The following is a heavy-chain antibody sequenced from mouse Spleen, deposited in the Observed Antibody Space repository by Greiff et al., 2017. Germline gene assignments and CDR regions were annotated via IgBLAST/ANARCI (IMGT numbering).Heavy chain of an antibody. CDR1: GYSFTSYY. D-gene: IGHD1-2*01. V-gene: IGHV1-66*01. CDR2: IYPGSGNT. CDR3: ARKGHYYGDYYAMDY. J-gene: IGHJ4*01. Sequence: VQLQQSGPELVKPGASVKISCKASGYSFTSYYIHWVKQRPGQGLEWIGWIYPGSGNTKYNEKFKGKATLTADTSSSTAYMQLSSLTSEDSAVYYCARKGHYYGDYYAMDYWGQGTSVTVSS.